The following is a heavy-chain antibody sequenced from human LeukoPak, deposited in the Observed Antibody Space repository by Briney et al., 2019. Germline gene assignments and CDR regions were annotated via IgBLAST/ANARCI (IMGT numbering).Heavy chain of an antibody. CDR3: ARVGILRYFDWLSHEDY. CDR1: GLTVSRNY. Sequence: GGSLRLSCAASGLTVSRNYMSWVRQAPGKGLEWVSIIYDDGRTFYAGSVKGRFTISRDNAKNSLYLQMNSLRAEDTAVYYCARVGILRYFDWLSHEDYWGQGTLVTVSS. CDR2: IYDDGRT. D-gene: IGHD3-9*01. V-gene: IGHV3-53*01. J-gene: IGHJ4*02.